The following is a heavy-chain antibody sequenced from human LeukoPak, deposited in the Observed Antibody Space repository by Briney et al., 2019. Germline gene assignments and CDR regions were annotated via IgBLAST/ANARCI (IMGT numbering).Heavy chain of an antibody. CDR1: GGSFSGYY. Sequence: PSETLSLTCAVYGGSFSGYYWSWIRQPPGKGLEWIGEINHSGSTNYNPSLKSRVTISVDTSKSQFSLKLSSVTAADTAVYYCARVLVVVVAATRLWFDPWGQGTLVTVSS. CDR2: INHSGST. J-gene: IGHJ5*02. V-gene: IGHV4-34*01. CDR3: ARVLVVVVAATRLWFDP. D-gene: IGHD2-15*01.